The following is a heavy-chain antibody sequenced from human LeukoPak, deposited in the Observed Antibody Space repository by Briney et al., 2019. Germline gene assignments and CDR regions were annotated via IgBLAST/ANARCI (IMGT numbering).Heavy chain of an antibody. D-gene: IGHD3-22*01. CDR3: ARDRYHDGSGRYFESIF. V-gene: IGHV1-8*01. CDR2: MNPNSGNT. CDR1: GYTFTSYD. J-gene: IGHJ4*02. Sequence: ASVKVSCKASGYTFTSYDINWVRQATGQGLEWMGWMNPNSGNTGYAQKFQGRLTITADESTNTAYMELSSLRSKDTALYYCARDRYHDGSGRYFESIFWGQGTLVTVSS.